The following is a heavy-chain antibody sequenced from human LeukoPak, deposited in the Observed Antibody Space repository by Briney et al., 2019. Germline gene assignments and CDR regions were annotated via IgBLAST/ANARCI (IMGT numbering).Heavy chain of an antibody. CDR2: ISGSGGST. V-gene: IGHV3-23*01. D-gene: IGHD2-15*01. Sequence: EGSLRLSCAASGFTFSSYAMSWVRQAPGKGLEWVSAISGSGGSTYYADSVKGRFTISRDNSKNTLYLQMNSLRAEDTAVYYCAKDPGYCSGGSCYPYLDYWGQGTLVTVSS. CDR1: GFTFSSYA. CDR3: AKDPGYCSGGSCYPYLDY. J-gene: IGHJ4*02.